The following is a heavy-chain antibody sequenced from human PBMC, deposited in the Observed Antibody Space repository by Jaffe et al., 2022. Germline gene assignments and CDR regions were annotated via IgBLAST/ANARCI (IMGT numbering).Heavy chain of an antibody. CDR2: INSDGSST. V-gene: IGHV3-74*01. Sequence: EVQLVESGGGLVQPGGSLRLSCAASGFTFSSYWMHWVRQAPGKGLVWVSRINSDGSSTSYADSVKGRFTISRDNAKNTLYLQMNSLRAEDTAVYYCARDRSRGGLYYDFWSGYPDYYYYYMDVWGKGTTVTVSS. D-gene: IGHD3-3*01. J-gene: IGHJ6*03. CDR3: ARDRSRGGLYYDFWSGYPDYYYYYMDV. CDR1: GFTFSSYW.